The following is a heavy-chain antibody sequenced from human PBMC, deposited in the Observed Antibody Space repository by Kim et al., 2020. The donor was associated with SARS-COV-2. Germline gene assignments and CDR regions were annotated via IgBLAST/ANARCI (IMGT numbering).Heavy chain of an antibody. CDR2: ISSSSSYI. J-gene: IGHJ3*02. CDR1: GFTFSSYS. Sequence: GGSLRLSCAASGFTFSSYSMNWVRQAPGKGLEWVSSISSSSSYIYYADSVKGRFTISRDNAKNSLYLQMNSLRAEDTAVYYCASIYSGSYSDAFDIWGQGTMVTVSS. V-gene: IGHV3-21*01. CDR3: ASIYSGSYSDAFDI. D-gene: IGHD1-26*01.